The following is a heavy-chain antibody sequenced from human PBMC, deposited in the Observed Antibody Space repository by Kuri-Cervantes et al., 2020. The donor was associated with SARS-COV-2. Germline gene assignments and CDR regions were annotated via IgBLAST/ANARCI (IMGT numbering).Heavy chain of an antibody. CDR1: GGSISSYY. V-gene: IGHV4-59*08. CDR2: IYYSGST. Sequence: ESLKISCTVSGGSISSYYWSWIRQPPGKGLEWIGYIYYSGSTNYNPSLKSRVTISVDTSKNQFSLKLSSVTAADTAVYYCARHRSPSWWVVYAAFLEEEPWGQGTLVTVSS. J-gene: IGHJ5*02. CDR3: ARHRSPSWWVVYAAFLEEEP. D-gene: IGHD2-8*02.